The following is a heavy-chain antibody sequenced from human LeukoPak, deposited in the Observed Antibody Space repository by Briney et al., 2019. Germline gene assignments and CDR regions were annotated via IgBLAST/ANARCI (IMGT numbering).Heavy chain of an antibody. Sequence: GGSLRLSCAASGFTFSSYSMNWVRQAPGKGLEWVSSISSSSSYIYYADSVKGRFTISRDNAKNSLYLQMNRLRPEDTAVYYCAKERGSGNYYFALDVWGQGTTVTVSS. V-gene: IGHV3-21*01. J-gene: IGHJ6*02. CDR3: AKERGSGNYYFALDV. CDR1: GFTFSSYS. CDR2: ISSSSSYI. D-gene: IGHD3-10*01.